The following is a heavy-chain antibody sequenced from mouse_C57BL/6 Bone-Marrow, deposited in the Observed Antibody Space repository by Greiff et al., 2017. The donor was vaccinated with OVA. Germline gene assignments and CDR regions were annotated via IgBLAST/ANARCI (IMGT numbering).Heavy chain of an antibody. CDR2: IYPGSGST. Sequence: QVQLQQPGAELVKPGASVKMSCKASGYTFTSYWITWVKQRPGQGLEWIGDIYPGSGSTNYNEKFKSKATLTVDTSSSTAYMQLSSLTSEDSAVYYCASPFYDGYPGYAMDYWGQGTSVTVSA. CDR1: GYTFTSYW. CDR3: ASPFYDGYPGYAMDY. J-gene: IGHJ4*01. D-gene: IGHD2-3*01. V-gene: IGHV1-55*01.